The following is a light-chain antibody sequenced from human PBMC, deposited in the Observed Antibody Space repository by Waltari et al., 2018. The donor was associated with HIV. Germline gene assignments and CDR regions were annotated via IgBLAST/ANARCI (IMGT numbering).Light chain of an antibody. CDR3: SSYTSNSTHVV. CDR1: SSDVGGYNY. J-gene: IGLJ2*01. CDR2: DVS. V-gene: IGLV2-14*01. Sequence: QSALTQPASVSGSPGQSITIPCTGTSSDVGGYNYVSWYQQHPGKAPKLMIYDVSNRPSGCSNRFPVSKSGNTASLTISGLQAEDEADYDCSSYTSNSTHVVFGGGTKLTVL.